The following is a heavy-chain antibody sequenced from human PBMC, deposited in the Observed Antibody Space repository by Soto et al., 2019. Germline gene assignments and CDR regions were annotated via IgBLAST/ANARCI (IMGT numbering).Heavy chain of an antibody. CDR1: GGTFSSYA. J-gene: IGHJ6*02. Sequence: QVQLVQSGAEVKKPGSSVKVSCKASGGTFSSYAISWVRQAPGQGLEWMGGIIPIFGTANYAQKFQGRVTITADESTSTAYMELSSLRSEDTAVYYCARSVSLEWELTPVGSYYGMDVWGQGTTVTVSS. V-gene: IGHV1-69*01. CDR2: IIPIFGTA. D-gene: IGHD1-26*01. CDR3: ARSVSLEWELTPVGSYYGMDV.